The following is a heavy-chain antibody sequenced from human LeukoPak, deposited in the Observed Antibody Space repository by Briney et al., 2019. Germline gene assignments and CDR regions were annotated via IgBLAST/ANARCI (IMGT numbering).Heavy chain of an antibody. J-gene: IGHJ6*02. V-gene: IGHV3-64D*06. CDR3: VKGTSTKYYYYGMDV. CDR1: EFAFSNYA. CDR2: INSNGGST. Sequence: GGSLRLSCSASEFAFSNYATHWVRQAPGKGLEYVAGINSNGGSTFYADSVKGRFTMSGDNSKNTLYLQMSSLRAEDTAVYYCVKGTSTKYYYYGMDVWGQGTTVTVSS. D-gene: IGHD2-2*01.